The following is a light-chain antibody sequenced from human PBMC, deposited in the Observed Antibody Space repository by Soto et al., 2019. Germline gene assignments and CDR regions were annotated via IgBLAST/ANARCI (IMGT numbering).Light chain of an antibody. CDR3: QQYDSSPIT. CDR1: QSVSSSY. J-gene: IGKJ5*01. Sequence: EIVLTQSPGTLSLSPGERATLSCRASQSVSSSYSAWYQQKPGQAPSLLIYGASRRATGIPDRFSGSGSGTDFTLTISRLEPEDFAVYYCQQYDSSPITFGQGTRLEI. V-gene: IGKV3-20*01. CDR2: GAS.